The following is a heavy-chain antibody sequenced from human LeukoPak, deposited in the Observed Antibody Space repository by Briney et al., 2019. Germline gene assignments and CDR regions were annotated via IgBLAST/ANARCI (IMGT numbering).Heavy chain of an antibody. J-gene: IGHJ3*02. Sequence: SETLSLTCAVYGGSFSGYYWSWIRQPPGKGLEWIGEINHSGSTNYNPSLKSRVTISVDTSKNQFSLKLSSVTAADTAVYYCARGGRSYYYDSSGYHPHDPIDIWGQGTMVTVSS. CDR3: ARGGRSYYYDSSGYHPHDPIDI. D-gene: IGHD3-22*01. V-gene: IGHV4-34*01. CDR2: INHSGST. CDR1: GGSFSGYY.